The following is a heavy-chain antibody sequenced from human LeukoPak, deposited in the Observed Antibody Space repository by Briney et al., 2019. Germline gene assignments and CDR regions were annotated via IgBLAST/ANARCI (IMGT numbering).Heavy chain of an antibody. V-gene: IGHV4-59*08. CDR3: ARRGYSYGYSGYYYYGMDV. Sequence: SETLSLTCTVSGSSISSYYWSWIRQPPGKGLEWIGYIYYSGSTNYNPSLKSRVTISVDTSKNQFSLKLSSVTAADTAVYYCARRGYSYGYSGYYYYGMDVWGQETTVTVSS. J-gene: IGHJ6*02. CDR1: GSSISSYY. CDR2: IYYSGST. D-gene: IGHD5-18*01.